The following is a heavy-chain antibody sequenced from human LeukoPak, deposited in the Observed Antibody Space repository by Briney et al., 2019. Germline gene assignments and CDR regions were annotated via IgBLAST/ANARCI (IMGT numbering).Heavy chain of an antibody. CDR3: ARDRPPYNFNFDY. D-gene: IGHD1-20*01. J-gene: IGHJ4*02. CDR1: GFTFSSYS. Sequence: GGSLRLSCAASGFTFSSYSMNWVRQAPGKGLEWVSYISSSSSTIYYADSVKGRFTISRDNAKNSLYLQMNSLRAEDTAVYYCARDRPPYNFNFDYWGQGTLVTVSS. CDR2: ISSSSSTI. V-gene: IGHV3-48*01.